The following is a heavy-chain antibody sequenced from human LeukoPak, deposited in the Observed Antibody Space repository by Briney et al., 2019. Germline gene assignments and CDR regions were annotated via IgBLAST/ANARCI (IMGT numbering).Heavy chain of an antibody. V-gene: IGHV3-7*03. CDR2: IKQDGSEK. CDR1: GFTFSSYW. CDR3: AKEYSSGLDAFDI. J-gene: IGHJ3*02. D-gene: IGHD6-19*01. Sequence: GGSLRLPCAASGFTFSSYWMSWVRQAPGKGLEWVDNIKQDGSEKYYVDSVKGRFTISRDNAKNSLYLQMNSLRAEDTALYYCAKEYSSGLDAFDIWGQGTMVTVSS.